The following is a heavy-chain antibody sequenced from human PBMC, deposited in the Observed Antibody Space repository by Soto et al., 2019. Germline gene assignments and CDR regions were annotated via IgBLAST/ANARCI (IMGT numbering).Heavy chain of an antibody. CDR2: IDNSGST. D-gene: IGHD3-3*01. J-gene: IGHJ4*02. CDR1: GGSISNYF. Sequence: SETLSLTCTVSGGSISNYFCNWIRQPAGKGLEWIGRIDNSGSTNYNPSLKSRITMSADTSRNQFSLKLNSVTAADTAVYYCARGGQDFWSGPFDYWGRRDLITVCS. CDR3: ARGGQDFWSGPFDY. V-gene: IGHV4-4*07.